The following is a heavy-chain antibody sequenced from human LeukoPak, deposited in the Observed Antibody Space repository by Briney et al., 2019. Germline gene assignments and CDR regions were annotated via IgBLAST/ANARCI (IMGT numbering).Heavy chain of an antibody. J-gene: IGHJ4*02. CDR1: GFTVSNRY. D-gene: IGHD2-8*02. CDR3: ASAAGRYCTGGSCSPDS. Sequence: GGSLRLSCAASGFTVSNRYMNWVRQAPGKGLGWVSVIYAGGSTYYADSVKGRFSISRDNSKNTVYLQMSNLRAEDTAVYYCASAAGRYCTGGSCSPDSWGQGTLVTVSS. CDR2: IYAGGST. V-gene: IGHV3-53*01.